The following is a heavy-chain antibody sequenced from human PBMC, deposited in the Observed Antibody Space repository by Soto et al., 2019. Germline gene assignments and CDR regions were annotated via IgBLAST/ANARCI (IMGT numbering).Heavy chain of an antibody. Sequence: SETLSLTCSVSGGSVSDKTYYWSWIRQPPGKRLEWIGYVYYSGTTNYNPSLKSRVTISVDLSKNRFSLRLSSVTTADTALYYCARTAAVPNTLRSRYFFDYWGQGTLVTVSS. CDR1: GGSVSDKTYY. CDR3: ARTAAVPNTLRSRYFFDY. J-gene: IGHJ4*02. D-gene: IGHD6-25*01. CDR2: VYYSGTT. V-gene: IGHV4-61*01.